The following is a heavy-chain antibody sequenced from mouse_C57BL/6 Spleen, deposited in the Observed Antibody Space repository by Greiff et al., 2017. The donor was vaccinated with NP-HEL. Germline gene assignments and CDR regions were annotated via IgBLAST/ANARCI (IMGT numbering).Heavy chain of an antibody. Sequence: QVQLQQPGAELVKPGASVKLSCKASGYTFPSYWMHWVKQRPGQGLAWMGMIHPNSGSNNYNEKFKRKANLTVDKSSSTSYMQRSSLTSEDSAVYYCARIPQLRGFAYWGQGTLVTVSA. CDR1: GYTFPSYW. V-gene: IGHV1-64*01. D-gene: IGHD1-1*01. J-gene: IGHJ3*01. CDR2: IHPNSGSN. CDR3: ARIPQLRGFAY.